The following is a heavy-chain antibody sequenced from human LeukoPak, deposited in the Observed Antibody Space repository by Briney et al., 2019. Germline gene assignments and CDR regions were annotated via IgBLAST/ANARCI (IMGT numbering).Heavy chain of an antibody. J-gene: IGHJ3*01. D-gene: IGHD2-15*01. Sequence: ASVKVSCKGSGYNFTVYYMQWVRQAPGQGLEWMGWMDPNSGDTIYAPKFQGRVSMARDTSITTAYMELSSLTFDDSAMYYCATKGGLTPNTLAMWGHGTMVTVSS. CDR2: MDPNSGDT. V-gene: IGHV1-2*02. CDR3: ATKGGLTPNTLAM. CDR1: GYNFTVYY.